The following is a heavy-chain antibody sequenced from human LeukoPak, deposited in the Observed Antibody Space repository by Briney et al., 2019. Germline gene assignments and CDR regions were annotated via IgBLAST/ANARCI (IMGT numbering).Heavy chain of an antibody. D-gene: IGHD1-1*01. CDR3: AREGNWRFDY. CDR1: RFTLSSYT. Sequence: PGGSLRLSCAASRFTLSSYTMCWGRQAPGKGLEYVSAISSSGGSTYYANSVKGRFTISRDNSKNTLYLQMGSLRGEDMAVYYCAREGNWRFDYWGQGTLVTVSS. V-gene: IGHV3-64*01. J-gene: IGHJ4*02. CDR2: ISSSGGST.